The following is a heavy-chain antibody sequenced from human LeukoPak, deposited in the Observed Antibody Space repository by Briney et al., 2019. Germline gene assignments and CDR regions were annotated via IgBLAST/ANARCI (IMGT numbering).Heavy chain of an antibody. CDR1: GFTFRDYA. V-gene: IGHV3-49*04. CDR2: IRSKTYGGAA. J-gene: IGHJ4*02. CDR3: TRIGIGIIGRDPVDY. Sequence: PPGGSLRLSCATSGFTFRDYAMSWVRLAPGKGPQWVGFIRSKTYGGAADYGESVKGRFTIYRDDSQSIAYLLMNRLEIEDTAVYYCTRIGIGIIGRDPVDYWGQGTLVTVSS. D-gene: IGHD2-21*01.